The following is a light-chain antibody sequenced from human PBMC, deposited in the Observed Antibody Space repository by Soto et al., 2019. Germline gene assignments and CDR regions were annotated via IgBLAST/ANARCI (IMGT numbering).Light chain of an antibody. V-gene: IGLV2-14*01. CDR3: SSYLGSSTLSGV. J-gene: IGLJ1*01. Sequence: QSALAKPASVSGSPGQSITVSCTGTTSDVIGYDYVAWYQQHPGKAPKLMIYDVSSRPSGVSNRFSGSKSGNTASLTISGLQAEDEADYYCSSYLGSSTLSGVFGTGTKVTLL. CDR2: DVS. CDR1: TSDVIGYDY.